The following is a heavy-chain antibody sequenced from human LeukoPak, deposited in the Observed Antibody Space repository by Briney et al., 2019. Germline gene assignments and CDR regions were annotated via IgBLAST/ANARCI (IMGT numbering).Heavy chain of an antibody. D-gene: IGHD2-15*01. CDR3: ARSPYCSGGSCYSQYYYYGMDV. CDR2: ISAYNGNT. J-gene: IGHJ6*02. Sequence: ASVKVSCKASGYTFTSYGISWVRQAPGQGLEWMGWISAYNGNTNYAQKLQGRVTMTTDTSTSTAYMELRSLRSDDTAVYYCARSPYCSGGSCYSQYYYYGMDVWGQGTTVSVSS. V-gene: IGHV1-18*01. CDR1: GYTFTSYG.